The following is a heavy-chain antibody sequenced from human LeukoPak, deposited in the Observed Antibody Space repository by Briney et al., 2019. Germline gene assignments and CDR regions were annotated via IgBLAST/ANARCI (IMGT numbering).Heavy chain of an antibody. CDR2: ISYDGSNK. Sequence: GGSLRLSCAASGFTSSSYAMHWVRQAPGKGLEWVAVISYDGSNKYYADSVKGRFTISRDNSKNTLYLQMNSLRAEDTAVYYCARARFSDAFDIWGQGTMVTVSS. CDR1: GFTSSSYA. J-gene: IGHJ3*02. CDR3: ARARFSDAFDI. V-gene: IGHV3-30-3*01.